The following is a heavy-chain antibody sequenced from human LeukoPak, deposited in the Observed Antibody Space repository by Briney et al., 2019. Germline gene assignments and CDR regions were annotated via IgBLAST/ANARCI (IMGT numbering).Heavy chain of an antibody. CDR3: ARLGAVAGFNWFDP. D-gene: IGHD6-19*01. V-gene: IGHV4-61*02. Sequence: SQTLSLTCTVSGGSISSGSYYWSWIRQPAGTGLEWIGRIYTSGSTNYNPSLKSRVPISVDTSKNQFSLKLSSVTAADTAVYYCARLGAVAGFNWFDPWGQGTLVTVSS. J-gene: IGHJ5*02. CDR1: GGSISSGSYY. CDR2: IYTSGST.